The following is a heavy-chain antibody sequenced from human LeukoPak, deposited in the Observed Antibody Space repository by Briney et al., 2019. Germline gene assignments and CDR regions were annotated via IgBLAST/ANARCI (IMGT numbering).Heavy chain of an antibody. J-gene: IGHJ4*02. CDR1: GFTFSSYS. V-gene: IGHV3-21*01. Sequence: GGSLRLSCAASGFTFSSYSMNWVRQAPGKGLEWVSSISSSSSYIYYADSVKGRFTISRDNAKNSLYLQMNSLRAEDTAIYYCARDLGGDYASWGQGTLVTVSS. D-gene: IGHD2-21*02. CDR2: ISSSSSYI. CDR3: ARDLGGDYAS.